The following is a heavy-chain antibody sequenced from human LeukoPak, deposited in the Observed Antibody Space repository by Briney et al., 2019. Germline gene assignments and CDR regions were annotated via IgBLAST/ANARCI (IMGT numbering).Heavy chain of an antibody. CDR1: GDSISSYY. CDR3: ARVLRGYGYYFDY. Sequence: SETLSLTCTVSGDSISSYYWNWIRQPPGKGLGWIGYIYYSESTNYNPSLKSRVTISVGTSKNQFSLKVSSVTAADTAVYYCARVLRGYGYYFDYWGQGTLVTVPS. V-gene: IGHV4-59*01. J-gene: IGHJ4*02. D-gene: IGHD5-12*01. CDR2: IYYSEST.